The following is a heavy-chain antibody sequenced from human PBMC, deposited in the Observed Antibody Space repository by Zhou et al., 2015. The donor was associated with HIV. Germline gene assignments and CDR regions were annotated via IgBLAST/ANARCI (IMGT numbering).Heavy chain of an antibody. CDR3: AKDGSSSPTGYYYYYYMDV. CDR1: GFTFDDYA. D-gene: IGHD6-13*01. Sequence: EVQLVESGGGLVQPGGSLRLSCAASGFTFDDYAMHWVRQAPGKGLEWVSLISWDGGSTYYADSVKGRFTISRDNSKNSLYLQMNSLRAEDTALYYCAKDGSSSPTGYYYYYYMDVWGKGTTVTVSS. CDR2: ISWDGGST. J-gene: IGHJ6*03. V-gene: IGHV3-43D*04.